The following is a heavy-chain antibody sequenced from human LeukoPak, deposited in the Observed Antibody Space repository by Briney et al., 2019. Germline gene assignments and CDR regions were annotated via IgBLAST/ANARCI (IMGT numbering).Heavy chain of an antibody. V-gene: IGHV3-30*04. J-gene: IGHJ4*02. D-gene: IGHD6-19*01. Sequence: GGSLRLSCAASGFTFSSYAMHWVRQAPGKGLEWVAVISYDGSNKYYADSVKGRFTISRDNSKNTLYLRMNSLRAEDTAVYYCARDSPMGGYSSGWSPVDYWGQGTLVTVSS. CDR3: ARDSPMGGYSSGWSPVDY. CDR1: GFTFSSYA. CDR2: ISYDGSNK.